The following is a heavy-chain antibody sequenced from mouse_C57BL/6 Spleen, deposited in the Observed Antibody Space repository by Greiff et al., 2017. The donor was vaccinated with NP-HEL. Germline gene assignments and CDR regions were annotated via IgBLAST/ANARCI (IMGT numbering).Heavy chain of an antibody. Sequence: VQLQQSGAALVKPGASVKLSCTASGFNIKDYYMHWVKQRTEQSLEWIGRIDPEDGETKYAPNFKCKATINADTSTNTAYLQLSSLTSEDTAVYYCASKEEPYYFDYWGQGTTLTVSS. V-gene: IGHV14-2*01. CDR3: ASKEEPYYFDY. CDR2: IDPEDGET. J-gene: IGHJ2*01. CDR1: GFNIKDYY.